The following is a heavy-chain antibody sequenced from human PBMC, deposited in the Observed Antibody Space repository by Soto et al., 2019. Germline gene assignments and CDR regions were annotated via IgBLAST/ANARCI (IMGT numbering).Heavy chain of an antibody. J-gene: IGHJ4*02. CDR3: ARGKDTAMVKRYFDY. CDR2: IYYSGST. Sequence: SETLSLTCTVSGGSISSYYWSWIRQPPGKGLEWIGYIYYSGSTNYNPSLKSRVTISVDTSKNQFSLKLSSVTAADTAVYYCARGKDTAMVKRYFDYWGQGTLVTVSS. D-gene: IGHD5-18*01. CDR1: GGSISSYY. V-gene: IGHV4-59*01.